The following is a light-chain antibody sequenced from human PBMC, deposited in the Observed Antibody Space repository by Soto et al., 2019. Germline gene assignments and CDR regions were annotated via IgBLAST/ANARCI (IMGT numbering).Light chain of an antibody. Sequence: QSVLTQPPSASGTPGQRVTISCSGSSSNIGSKPVNWYQQLPGTAPKLLIYSDNQRPSGVPDRFSGSRSGTSASLAISGLQYEDEADYYCAAWDDSLNGGVFGGGTKLTVL. J-gene: IGLJ3*02. CDR2: SDN. CDR1: SSNIGSKP. V-gene: IGLV1-44*01. CDR3: AAWDDSLNGGV.